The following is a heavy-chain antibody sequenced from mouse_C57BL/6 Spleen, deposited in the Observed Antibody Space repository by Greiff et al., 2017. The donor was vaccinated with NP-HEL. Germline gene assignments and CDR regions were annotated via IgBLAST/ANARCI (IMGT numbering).Heavy chain of an antibody. V-gene: IGHV5-17*01. J-gene: IGHJ4*01. Sequence: EVMLVESGGGLVKPGGSLKLSCAASGFTFSDYGMHWVRQAPEKGLEWVAYISSGSSTIYYADTVKGRFTISRDNAKNTLFLQMTSLRSEDTAMYYCARGPFITTVVATRAMDYWGQGTSVTVSS. D-gene: IGHD1-1*01. CDR1: GFTFSDYG. CDR3: ARGPFITTVVATRAMDY. CDR2: ISSGSSTI.